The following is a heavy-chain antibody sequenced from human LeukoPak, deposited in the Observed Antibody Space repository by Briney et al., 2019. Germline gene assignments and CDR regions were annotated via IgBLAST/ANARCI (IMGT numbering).Heavy chain of an antibody. CDR2: INPNSGGT. CDR3: ALVALATTYYFDY. CDR1: GYTFTGYY. D-gene: IGHD1-26*01. J-gene: IGHJ4*02. V-gene: IGHV1-2*02. Sequence: ASVKVSCKASGYTFTGYYMHWVRQAPGQGLEWMGWINPNSGGTNYAQKFQGRVTMTRDTSISTAYMELSRLRSDDTAVYYFALVALATTYYFDYWGQGILVTVSS.